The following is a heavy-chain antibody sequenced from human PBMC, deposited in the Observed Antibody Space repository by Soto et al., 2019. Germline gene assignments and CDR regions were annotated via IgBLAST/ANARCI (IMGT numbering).Heavy chain of an antibody. V-gene: IGHV4-31*03. CDR1: GGSMSSGYY. CDR2: IYYSGST. J-gene: IGHJ5*02. CDR3: ARGYGDCVFLSRWFDP. D-gene: IGHD4-17*01. Sequence: QVQLQESGPGLVKPSQTLSLTCTVSGGSMSSGYYWTWIRQHPGQGREGIGYIYYSGSTDYNPSLLRRVTLPLDTSKNPSSLKLSHVTAADPAVYYCARGYGDCVFLSRWFDPWGQGTLVTV.